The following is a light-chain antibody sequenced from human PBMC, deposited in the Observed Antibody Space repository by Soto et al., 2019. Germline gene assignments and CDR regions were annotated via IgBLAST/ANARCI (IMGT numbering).Light chain of an antibody. J-gene: IGLJ2*01. CDR3: AAWDDSLSGRVI. V-gene: IGLV1-44*01. Sequence: QSVLTQPPSASGTPGQRGTISCSGSNSNIGSNTVNWYRQLPGTAPKLLIYSNNQRPSGVPDRFSGSRSDTSASLAISGLQSDDEADYYCAAWDDSLSGRVIFGGGTQLTVL. CDR2: SNN. CDR1: NSNIGSNT.